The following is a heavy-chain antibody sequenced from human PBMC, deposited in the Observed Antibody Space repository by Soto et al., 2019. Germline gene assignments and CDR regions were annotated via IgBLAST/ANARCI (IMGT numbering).Heavy chain of an antibody. CDR2: IIPIFGTA. D-gene: IGHD5-12*01. CDR1: GGTFSSYA. CDR3: ARESRSYEEYYYYYYGMDV. Sequence: QVQLVQSGAEVKKPGSSVKVSCKASGGTFSSYAISWVRQAPGQGLEWIGGIIPIFGTANYAQKFQGRVTITADEATSTAYMELSSLRSEDTAVYYCARESRSYEEYYYYYYGMDVWGPGNTVTVSS. V-gene: IGHV1-69*01. J-gene: IGHJ6*02.